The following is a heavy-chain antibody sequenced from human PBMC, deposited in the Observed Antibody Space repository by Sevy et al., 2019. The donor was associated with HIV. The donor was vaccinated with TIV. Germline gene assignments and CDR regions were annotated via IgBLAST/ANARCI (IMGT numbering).Heavy chain of an antibody. Sequence: GGSLRLSCVTSGFTFNNYPMTWVRQAPGKGLEWVSAISGSSDSAYYADSVKDRFIISRDSSKNTLYLQMHSLRAEDTAVYYCAREGGSYYYYFDYWGQGTLVTVSS. J-gene: IGHJ4*02. D-gene: IGHD1-26*01. CDR2: ISGSSDSA. CDR1: GFTFNNYP. CDR3: AREGGSYYYYFDY. V-gene: IGHV3-23*01.